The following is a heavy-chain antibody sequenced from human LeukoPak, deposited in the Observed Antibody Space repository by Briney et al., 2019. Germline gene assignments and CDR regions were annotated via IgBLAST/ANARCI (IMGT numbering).Heavy chain of an antibody. Sequence: SETLSLTCTVSVGSISIYNWSWIRHPPGKGLGWMGYIYYSGSTNYNPSLKSRVTISVDTSKNQFSLKLSSVTAADTAVYYCARTITSVAFDIWGQGTMVTVSS. J-gene: IGHJ3*02. V-gene: IGHV4-59*01. D-gene: IGHD3-10*01. CDR3: ARTITSVAFDI. CDR1: VGSISIYN. CDR2: IYYSGST.